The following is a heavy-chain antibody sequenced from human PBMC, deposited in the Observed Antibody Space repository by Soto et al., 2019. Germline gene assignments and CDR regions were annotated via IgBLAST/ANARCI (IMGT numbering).Heavy chain of an antibody. V-gene: IGHV3-23*01. CDR2: SRGTGGST. J-gene: IGHJ6*03. D-gene: IGHD3-10*01. CDR3: AKFRGPTYDFYYMDA. Sequence: EVQLLESGGGVVQPGGSLTPSCAASGFIFSNYAMTWGRQAPGKGLEWVSSRGTGGSTYQADSVKGRFIISRDNSKDILYLQRDSLRAEDTALYYCAKFRGPTYDFYYMDAWGKGTTVIVS. CDR1: GFIFSNYA.